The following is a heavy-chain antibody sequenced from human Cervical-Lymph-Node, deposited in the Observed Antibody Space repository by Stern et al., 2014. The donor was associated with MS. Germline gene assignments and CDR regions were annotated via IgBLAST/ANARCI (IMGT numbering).Heavy chain of an antibody. CDR3: ARRVTRNNFDS. Sequence: VQLVESGAEVKKPGASMKVSCKASGYNFTNYYIHWVRQDPGQGLEWMGRINTNSGGTKHAQKFTGRVTLYREKSVSTVYMEVSRRMCDDTAVYYCARRVTRNNFDSWGQGTLIIVSS. CDR1: GYNFTNYY. J-gene: IGHJ4*02. CDR2: INTNSGGT. V-gene: IGHV1-2*06. D-gene: IGHD4-17*01.